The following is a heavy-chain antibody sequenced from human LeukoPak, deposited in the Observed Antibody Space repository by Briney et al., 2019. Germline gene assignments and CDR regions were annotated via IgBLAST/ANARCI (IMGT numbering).Heavy chain of an antibody. CDR1: GYTLTELT. J-gene: IGHJ4*02. Sequence: ASVKVSCKVSGYTLTELTMHWVRQAPGKGLEGMGGFDPENGETVYAQKFQGRVTMTEDTSTDTAYMDLSSLRSEDTALYYCTIWGSGSYSDPAFDYWGQGTLVTVSS. CDR3: TIWGSGSYSDPAFDY. CDR2: FDPENGET. V-gene: IGHV1-24*01. D-gene: IGHD1-26*01.